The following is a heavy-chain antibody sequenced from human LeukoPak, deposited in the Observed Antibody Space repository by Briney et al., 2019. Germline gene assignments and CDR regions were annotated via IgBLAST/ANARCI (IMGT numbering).Heavy chain of an antibody. CDR3: AKNTVRSGYYFDY. Sequence: GGSLRLSCAASGFAFNSYAMSWVRQAPGKGLEWVSAISASAANTYYADSVKGRFTISRDNSKNTLYLQLSSLTAEDTALYFCAKNTVRSGYYFDYWGQGTLVTVSS. J-gene: IGHJ4*02. CDR2: ISASAANT. CDR1: GFAFNSYA. D-gene: IGHD3-22*01. V-gene: IGHV3-23*01.